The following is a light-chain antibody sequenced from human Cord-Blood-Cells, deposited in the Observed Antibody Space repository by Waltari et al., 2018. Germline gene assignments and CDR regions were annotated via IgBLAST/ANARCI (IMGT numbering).Light chain of an antibody. J-gene: IGLJ1*01. CDR1: GSAAAGHHY. CDR3: SSYTSSSTLV. Sequence: SALSQPATVSSSPGQSLTITWTCPGSAAAGHHYLSWYQQHPGKAPKLMIYDVSNRPSGVSNRFSGSKSGNTASLTISGLQAEDEADYYCSSYTSSSTLVFGTGTKVTVL. V-gene: IGLV2-14*01. CDR2: DVS.